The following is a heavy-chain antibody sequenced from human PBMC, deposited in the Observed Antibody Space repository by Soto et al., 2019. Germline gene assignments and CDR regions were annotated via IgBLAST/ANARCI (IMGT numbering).Heavy chain of an antibody. CDR3: ATEPLDRGFAIDY. CDR2: IYHSGST. CDR1: GGSISSSNW. V-gene: IGHV4-4*02. J-gene: IGHJ4*02. D-gene: IGHD3-3*01. Sequence: PSETLSLTCAVSGGSISSSNWWRWVRQPPGKGLEWIGEIYHSGSTNYNPSLKSRVTISVDKSKNQFSLKLSSVTAADTAVYYCATEPLDRGFAIDYWGQGTLVTVSS.